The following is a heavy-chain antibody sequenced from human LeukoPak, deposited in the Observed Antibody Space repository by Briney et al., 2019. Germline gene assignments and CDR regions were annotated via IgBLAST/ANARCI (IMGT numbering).Heavy chain of an antibody. D-gene: IGHD3-22*01. J-gene: IGHJ4*02. Sequence: GGSLRLSCAASGFTFSSNAMSWVRQSPGKGLEWVSAISGSGGSTYYADSVKGRFTISRDNAKNSLYLQMYSLKPEDTAVYFCAREDTYYYDTWDHWGQGTLVTVSS. CDR1: GFTFSSNA. V-gene: IGHV3-23*01. CDR3: AREDTYYYDTWDH. CDR2: ISGSGGST.